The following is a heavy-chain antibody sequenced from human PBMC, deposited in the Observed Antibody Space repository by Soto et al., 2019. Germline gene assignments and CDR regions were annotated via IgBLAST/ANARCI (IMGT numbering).Heavy chain of an antibody. D-gene: IGHD5-12*01. CDR3: ARGGYDFDS. Sequence: SQTLSLTCAISGESVSSGSAAWNWIRQSPSRGLEWLGRTYYRSKWYNEYAESVKSRITVNPDTSKNQFSLQLNSMTPEDTAVYYCARGGYDFDSWGQGTLVPVSS. CDR2: TYYRSKWYN. V-gene: IGHV6-1*01. CDR1: GESVSSGSAA. J-gene: IGHJ5*01.